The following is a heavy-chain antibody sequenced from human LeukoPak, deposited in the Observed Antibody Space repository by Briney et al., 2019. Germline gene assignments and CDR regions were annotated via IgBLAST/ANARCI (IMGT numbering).Heavy chain of an antibody. CDR3: ARRNHYFYYMDV. J-gene: IGHJ6*03. CDR2: IFPSGSA. Sequence: SETLSLTCTVSGGSISSSSYYWGWIRQPPGKGLEWIGYIFPSGSAFYNPSLESRVTISQDTSENQFSLRLSSVTAADTAVYYCARRNHYFYYMDVWGKGTTVTVSS. D-gene: IGHD1-14*01. CDR1: GGSISSSSYY. V-gene: IGHV4-39*07.